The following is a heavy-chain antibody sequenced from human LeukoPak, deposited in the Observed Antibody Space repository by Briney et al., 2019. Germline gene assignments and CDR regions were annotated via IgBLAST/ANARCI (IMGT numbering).Heavy chain of an antibody. CDR3: AKALDYYDSSGYDY. D-gene: IGHD3-22*01. V-gene: IGHV3-23*01. Sequence: GGFLRLSCAASGFTFSSYAMSWVRQAPGKGLEWVSAISGSGGSTYYADSVKGRFTISRDNSKNTLYLQMNSLRAEDTAVYYCAKALDYYDSSGYDYWGQGTLVTVSS. CDR1: GFTFSSYA. J-gene: IGHJ4*02. CDR2: ISGSGGST.